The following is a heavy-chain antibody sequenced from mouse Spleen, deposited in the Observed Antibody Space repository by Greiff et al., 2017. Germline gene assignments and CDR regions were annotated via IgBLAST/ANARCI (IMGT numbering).Heavy chain of an antibody. D-gene: IGHD1-1*01. CDR3: ASRSSYDAMDY. J-gene: IGHJ4*01. V-gene: IGHV1-26*01. CDR1: GYTFTDYY. CDR2: INPNNGGT. Sequence: EVQLQQSGPELVKPGASVKISCKASGYTFTDYYMNWVKQSHGKSLEWIGDINPNNGGTSYNQKFKGKATLTVDKSSSTAYMELRSLTSEDSAVYYCASRSSYDAMDYWGQGTSVTVSS.